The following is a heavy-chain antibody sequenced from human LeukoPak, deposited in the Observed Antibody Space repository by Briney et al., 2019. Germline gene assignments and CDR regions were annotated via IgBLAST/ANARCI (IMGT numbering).Heavy chain of an antibody. CDR2: VYSGGST. D-gene: IGHD3-22*01. CDR1: GFTVSSNY. CDR3: ASIPYYYDSSGYYAFDY. V-gene: IGHV3-53*01. J-gene: IGHJ4*02. Sequence: GGSLRLSCAASGFTVSSNYMSWVRQAPGKGLEWVSVVYSGGSTYYADSVKGRFTISRDNSKNTLYLQMNSLRAEDTAVYYRASIPYYYDSSGYYAFDYWGQGTLVTVSS.